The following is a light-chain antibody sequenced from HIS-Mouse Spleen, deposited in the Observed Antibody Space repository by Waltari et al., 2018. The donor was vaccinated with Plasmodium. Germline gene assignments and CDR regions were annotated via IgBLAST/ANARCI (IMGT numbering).Light chain of an antibody. CDR2: LGS. J-gene: IGKJ2*01. CDR3: MQALQTPRYT. V-gene: IGKV2-28*01. CDR1: QSLLHSNGYNS. Sequence: DIVMTQSPLSLPVTPGEPASLPCRASQSLLHSNGYNSLDWYLQQPGQSPQLLIYLGSNRASGVPDRFSGSGSGTDFTLKISRVEAEDVGVYYCMQALQTPRYTFGQGTKLEIK.